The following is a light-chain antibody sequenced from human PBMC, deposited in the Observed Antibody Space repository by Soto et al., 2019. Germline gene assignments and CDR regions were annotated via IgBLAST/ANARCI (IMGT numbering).Light chain of an antibody. CDR3: QQYDSASST. Sequence: DIQMTQSPSTLYASVGDGVTITCRASQNISVWLAWYQQRPGKAPKFLMYDASSLETGVPSRFSGSGSGTEFTLTIRSLQPDDSATNYCQQYDSASSTFDQGTNLEIK. CDR1: QNISVW. J-gene: IGKJ2*01. CDR2: DAS. V-gene: IGKV1-5*01.